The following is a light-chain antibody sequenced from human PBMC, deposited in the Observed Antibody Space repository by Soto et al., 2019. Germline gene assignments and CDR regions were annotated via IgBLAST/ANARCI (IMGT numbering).Light chain of an antibody. CDR1: SSDVGGYNY. CDR3: SSYTSASTLLYR. V-gene: IGLV2-14*01. Sequence: QSVLTQPASVSGSPGQSITISCTGTSSDVGGYNYVSWYQQHPGIAPKLLIYGVTNRPSGVSTRFSGSKSGNTASLTISVLQAEDEADYHCSSYTSASTLLYRFGTGTKVTVL. CDR2: GVT. J-gene: IGLJ1*01.